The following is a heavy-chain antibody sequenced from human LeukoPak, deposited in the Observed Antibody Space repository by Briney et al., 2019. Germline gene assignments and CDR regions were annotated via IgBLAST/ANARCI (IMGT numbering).Heavy chain of an antibody. J-gene: IGHJ4*02. V-gene: IGHV3-23*01. CDR3: AKSDTSGYWY. D-gene: IGHD3-22*01. Sequence: WGSLRLSCAASGFTFSRYVMNWVRQAPGKGLEWVSSISGSGGGTDYADSVKGRFTISRDNSKNTLYLQMNSLRAEDTALYYCAKSDTSGYWYWGQGTLVTVSS. CDR1: GFTFSRYV. CDR2: ISGSGGGT.